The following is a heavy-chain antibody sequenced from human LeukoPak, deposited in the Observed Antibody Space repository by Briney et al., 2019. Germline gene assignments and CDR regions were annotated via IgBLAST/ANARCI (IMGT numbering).Heavy chain of an antibody. CDR1: GVSISSSNSY. D-gene: IGHD3-16*01. V-gene: IGHV4-39*02. CDR3: AREPLMRDAFDI. CDR2: IYYSGNT. Sequence: SETLSLTCTVSGVSISSSNSYWGWIRQPPGKGLEWIGSIYYSGNTYYNASLKSQVSISIDTSKNQFSLKLSSVTAADTAVYYCAREPLMRDAFDIWGQGTMVTVSS. J-gene: IGHJ3*02.